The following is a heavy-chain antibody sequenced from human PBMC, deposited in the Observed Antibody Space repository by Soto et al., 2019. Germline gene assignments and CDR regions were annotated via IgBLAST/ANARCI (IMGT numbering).Heavy chain of an antibody. J-gene: IGHJ4*02. V-gene: IGHV3-11*06. Sequence: QVHLVESGGGLVEPGGSLRLSCAASGFSFSDSYMSWIRQAPGKGLEWVSHISSGSSYIKYADSVEGRFTISRDNAKNSLYLQMSSLRAEDTAFYFCARETVETGWFEFCGLGILVTVSS. CDR1: GFSFSDSY. CDR2: ISSGSSYI. D-gene: IGHD6-19*01. CDR3: ARETVETGWFEF.